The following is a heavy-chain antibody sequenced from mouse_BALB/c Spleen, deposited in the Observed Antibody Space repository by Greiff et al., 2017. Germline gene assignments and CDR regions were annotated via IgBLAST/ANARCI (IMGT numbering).Heavy chain of an antibody. CDR3: ARLGGFAY. CDR2: ISSGSSTI. V-gene: IGHV5-17*02. J-gene: IGHJ3*01. Sequence: DVMLVESGGGLVQPGGSRKLSCAASGFTFSSFGMHWVRQAPEKGLEWVAYISSGSSTIYYADTVKGRFTISGDNPKNTLFLQMTSLRSEDTAMYYCARLGGFAYWGQGTLVTVSA. CDR1: GFTFSSFG. D-gene: IGHD4-1*01.